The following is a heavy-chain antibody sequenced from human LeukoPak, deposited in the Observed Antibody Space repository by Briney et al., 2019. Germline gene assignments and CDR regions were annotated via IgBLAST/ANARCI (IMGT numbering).Heavy chain of an antibody. V-gene: IGHV5-51*01. CDR3: ARWVLGEYYYDSSGYNWFDP. J-gene: IGHJ5*02. CDR1: GYSFTSYW. D-gene: IGHD3-22*01. Sequence: GESLKISCKGSGYSFTSYWIGWVRQMPGKGLGWMGIIYPGDSDTRYSPSFQGQVTISADKSISTAYLQWSSLKASDTAMYYCARWVLGEYYYDSSGYNWFDPWGQGTLVTVSS. CDR2: IYPGDSDT.